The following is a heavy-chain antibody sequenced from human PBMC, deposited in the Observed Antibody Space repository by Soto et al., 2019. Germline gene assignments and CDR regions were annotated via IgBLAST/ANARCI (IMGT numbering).Heavy chain of an antibody. CDR2: IIPMFGIA. Sequence: QVQLVQSGAEVKKPGSSVKVSCKGSGGTFNRYTITWVRQAPGQGLEWMGRIIPMFGIASYAQNFQGRVTITANKATRPASRELSRLGSEDTAVYYCASDSGRSDVVPAAVSAMDVWGQGPTVTVSS. CDR3: ASDSGRSDVVPAAVSAMDV. CDR1: GGTFNRYT. D-gene: IGHD2-15*01. J-gene: IGHJ6*02. V-gene: IGHV1-69*02.